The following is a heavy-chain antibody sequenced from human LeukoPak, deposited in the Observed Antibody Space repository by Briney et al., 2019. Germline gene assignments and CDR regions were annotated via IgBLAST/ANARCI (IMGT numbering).Heavy chain of an antibody. CDR2: IYYSGST. CDR3: ARDPTRSGLDY. J-gene: IGHJ4*02. CDR1: GGSISSYY. D-gene: IGHD4-11*01. V-gene: IGHV4-59*01. Sequence: PSETLSLTCTVSGGSISSYYWSWIRQPPGKGLEWIGYIYYSGSTNYNPSLKSRVTISVDTSKNQFSLKLSPVTAADTAVYYCARDPTRSGLDYWGQGTLVTVSS.